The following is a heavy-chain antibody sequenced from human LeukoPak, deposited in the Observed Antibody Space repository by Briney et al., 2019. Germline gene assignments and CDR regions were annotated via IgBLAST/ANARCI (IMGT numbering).Heavy chain of an antibody. CDR2: INPNSGGT. J-gene: IGHJ4*02. CDR3: ARARKQQPLDY. CDR1: GYTFTGYY. Sequence: ASVKVSCKASGYTFTGYYMHWVRQAPGQGLEWMGWINPNSGGTNCAQKFQGWVTMTRDTSISTAYMELSRLRSDDTAVYYCARARKQQPLDYWGQGTLVTVSS. V-gene: IGHV1-2*04. D-gene: IGHD6-13*01.